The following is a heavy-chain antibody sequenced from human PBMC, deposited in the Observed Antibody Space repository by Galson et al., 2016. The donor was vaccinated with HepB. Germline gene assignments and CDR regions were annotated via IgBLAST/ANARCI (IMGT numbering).Heavy chain of an antibody. V-gene: IGHV3-33*01. D-gene: IGHD2-2*01. Sequence: SLRLXXAASGFTFSSYGMHXVRQAPGKGXXWXXVIWYDGGKXXYADXVXGRFATSRDNSKNTLYXQMNSLRAEDTAVXYCASACSSTTCYGDFDYWGXGTLVTVSS. CDR2: IWYDGGKX. J-gene: IGHJ4*01. CDR1: GFTFSSYG. CDR3: ASACSSTTCYGDFDY.